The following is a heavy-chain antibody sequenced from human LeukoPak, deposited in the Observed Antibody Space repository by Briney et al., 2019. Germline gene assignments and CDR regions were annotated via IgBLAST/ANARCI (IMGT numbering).Heavy chain of an antibody. CDR3: ARDGSSGWYGSYYYYYMDV. J-gene: IGHJ6*03. D-gene: IGHD6-19*01. CDR2: IYYSGST. Sequence: PSETLSLTCTVSGGSISSYYWSWIRQPPGKGLEWIGYIYYSGSTNYNPSLKSRVTISVDTSKNQFSLKLSSVTAADTAVYYCARDGSSGWYGSYYYYYMDVWGKGTTVTVSS. CDR1: GGSISSYY. V-gene: IGHV4-59*12.